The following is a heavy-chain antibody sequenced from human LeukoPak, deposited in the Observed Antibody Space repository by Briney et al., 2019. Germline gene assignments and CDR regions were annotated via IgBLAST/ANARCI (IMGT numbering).Heavy chain of an antibody. D-gene: IGHD3-10*01. V-gene: IGHV1-69*06. CDR2: IIPIFGTA. Sequence: ASVKVSCKASGGTFSSYAISWVRQAPGQGLEWMGGIIPIFGTANYAQKFQGRVTITADKSTSTAYMELSSLRSEDTAVYYCARGDYYGSGRRYGMDVWGKGTTVTVS. CDR1: GGTFSSYA. CDR3: ARGDYYGSGRRYGMDV. J-gene: IGHJ6*04.